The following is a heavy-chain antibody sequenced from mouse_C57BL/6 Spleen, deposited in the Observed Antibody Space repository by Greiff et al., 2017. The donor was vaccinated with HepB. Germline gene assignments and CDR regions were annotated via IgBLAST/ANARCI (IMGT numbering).Heavy chain of an antibody. D-gene: IGHD1-1*01. CDR2: INPYNDGT. CDR1: GYTFTDYY. CDR3: ARSDYYGSSDY. J-gene: IGHJ2*01. V-gene: IGHV1-19*01. Sequence: EVQLVESGPVLVKPGASVKMSCKASGYTFTDYYMNWVKQSHGKSLEWIGVINPYNDGTSYNQKFKGKATLTVDKSSSTAYMELNSLTSEDSAVYYCARSDYYGSSDYWGQGTTLTVSS.